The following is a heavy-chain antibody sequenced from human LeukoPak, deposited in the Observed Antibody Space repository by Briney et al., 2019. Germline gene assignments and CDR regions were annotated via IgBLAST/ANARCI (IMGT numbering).Heavy chain of an antibody. CDR2: INPNSGGT. CDR1: GYTFTGYY. D-gene: IGHD2-15*01. Sequence: ASVKVSCKASGYTFTGYYMHWVRQAPGQGLEWMGWINPNSGGTNYAQKFQGRVTMTRDTSISTAYMELSRLRSDDTAVYYCARATGSKNCSGGSCYGRPRAKYFQHWGQGTLVTVSS. V-gene: IGHV1-2*02. CDR3: ARATGSKNCSGGSCYGRPRAKYFQH. J-gene: IGHJ1*01.